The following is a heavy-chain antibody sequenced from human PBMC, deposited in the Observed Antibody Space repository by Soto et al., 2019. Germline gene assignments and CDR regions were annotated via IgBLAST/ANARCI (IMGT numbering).Heavy chain of an antibody. J-gene: IGHJ5*02. D-gene: IGHD1-1*01. V-gene: IGHV4-34*01. CDR2: INHSGST. CDR1: GGSFSGYY. Sequence: LTCAVYGGSFSGYYWSWIRQPPGKGLEWIGEINHSGSTNYNPSLKSRVTISVDTSKNQFSLKLSSVTAADTAVYYCASRAPHDSLLDVNWFDPWGQRTLVAVS. CDR3: ASRAPHDSLLDVNWFDP.